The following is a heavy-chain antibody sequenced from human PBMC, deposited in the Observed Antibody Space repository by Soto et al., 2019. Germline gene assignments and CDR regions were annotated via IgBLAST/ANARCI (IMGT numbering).Heavy chain of an antibody. V-gene: IGHV3-7*01. CDR3: VTGGSHYHY. J-gene: IGHJ4*02. D-gene: IGHD1-26*01. CDR1: GLTFSSFW. Sequence: EVQLVDSGGGLVQPGGSLRLSCAASGLTFSSFWMSWVRQAPGKGLEWVANIKQDGSEEYYVDSVKGRFTISRDNANNSLYLQMNSLRAEDTAVYYCVTGGSHYHYWGQGTLVTVSS. CDR2: IKQDGSEE.